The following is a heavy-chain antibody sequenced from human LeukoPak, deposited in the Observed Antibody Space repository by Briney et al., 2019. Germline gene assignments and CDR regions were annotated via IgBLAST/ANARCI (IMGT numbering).Heavy chain of an antibody. Sequence: SETLSLTCTVSGGSISSYYWSWIRQPAGKGLEWIGRIYTSGSTNYNPSLKSRVTMSVGTSKNQFSLKLSSVTAADTAVYYCAREGRTSSFTWFDPWGQGTLVTVSS. V-gene: IGHV4-4*07. CDR3: AREGRTSSFTWFDP. CDR2: IYTSGST. CDR1: GGSISSYY. D-gene: IGHD2-2*02. J-gene: IGHJ5*02.